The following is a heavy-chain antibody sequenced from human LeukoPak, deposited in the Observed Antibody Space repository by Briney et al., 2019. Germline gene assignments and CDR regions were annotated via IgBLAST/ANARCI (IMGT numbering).Heavy chain of an antibody. J-gene: IGHJ6*02. D-gene: IGHD3-10*01. CDR3: ARDRYYGSGSSGYCYYYYGMDV. V-gene: IGHV3-66*01. CDR1: GFTVSSNY. Sequence: GGSLRLSCAASGFTVSSNYMSWVRQAPGKGLEWVSVIYSGGSTYYTDSVKGRFTISRDNSKNTLYLQMNSLRAEDTDVYYCARDRYYGSGSSGYCYYYYGMDVWGQGTTVTVSS. CDR2: IYSGGST.